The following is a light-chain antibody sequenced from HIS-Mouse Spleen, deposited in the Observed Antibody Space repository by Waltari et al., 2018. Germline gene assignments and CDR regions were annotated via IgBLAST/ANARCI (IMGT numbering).Light chain of an antibody. CDR3: YSTDSSGNHRV. J-gene: IGLJ2*01. CDR2: EDS. CDR1: ALPKKY. V-gene: IGLV3-10*01. Sequence: SYELTQPPSVSVSPGQTARITCSGDALPKKYAYWYQQKSGQAPVLVIYEDSKRPSGIHERFSGSSSGTMATLTSSGAQVEDEADYYCYSTDSSGNHRVFGGGIKLTVL.